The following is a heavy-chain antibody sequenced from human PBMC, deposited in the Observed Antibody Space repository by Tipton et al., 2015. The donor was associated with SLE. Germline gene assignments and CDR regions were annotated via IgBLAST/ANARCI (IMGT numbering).Heavy chain of an antibody. Sequence: TLSLTCTVSGGSISRYYWGWIRQPAGKGLEWIGRIYTGGNTKYNPSLESRVTLSVDASKDQFSLRLTSVTAADTAVYYCARGFRNPVTTVHYYFDLWGRGTLVTVSS. D-gene: IGHD4-11*01. J-gene: IGHJ2*01. CDR1: GGSISRYY. V-gene: IGHV4-4*07. CDR2: IYTGGNT. CDR3: ARGFRNPVTTVHYYFDL.